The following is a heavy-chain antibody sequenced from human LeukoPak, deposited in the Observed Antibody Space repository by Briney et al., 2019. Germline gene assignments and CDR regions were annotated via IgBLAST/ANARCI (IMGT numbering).Heavy chain of an antibody. CDR2: IYYSGST. Sequence: SETLSLTCTVSGGSISSSSYYWGWIRQPPGKGLEWIGSIYYSGSTYYNPSLKSRVTISVDTSKNQFSLKLSSVTAADTAVYYCARWGGEFDYWGQGTLVTVSS. J-gene: IGHJ4*02. V-gene: IGHV4-39*01. CDR1: GGSISSSSYY. D-gene: IGHD3-16*01. CDR3: ARWGGEFDY.